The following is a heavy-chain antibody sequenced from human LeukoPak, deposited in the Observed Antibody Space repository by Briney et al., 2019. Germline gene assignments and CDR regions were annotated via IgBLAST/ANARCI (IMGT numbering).Heavy chain of an antibody. CDR2: IFYIGHT. D-gene: IGHD5-18*01. CDR3: ARLYRYGSIICFDH. Sequence: SETMSLTCTVSGGSISPHCWSWIRQPPGKGLEWIGYIFYIGHTNYNSSLKSRVTISLDTSKNQFSLKLSSVTAADTAVYYCARLYRYGSIICFDHWGQGTLVTVSS. CDR1: GGSISPHC. J-gene: IGHJ4*02. V-gene: IGHV4-59*11.